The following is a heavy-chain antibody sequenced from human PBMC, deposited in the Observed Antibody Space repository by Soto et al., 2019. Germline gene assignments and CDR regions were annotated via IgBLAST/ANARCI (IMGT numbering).Heavy chain of an antibody. V-gene: IGHV3-30*04. CDR1: GFTFSTYT. CDR2: ISYNGKYE. Sequence: QVHLVESGEGVVQPGRSLRLSCAASGFTFSTYTMHWVRQAPGKGLEWVADISYNGKYEYYADSVKGRFTISRDNSKSTLYLQMNSLTPEDTAVYYCATTPGGAAYWGQGTPGTVSS. J-gene: IGHJ4*02. D-gene: IGHD2-15*01. CDR3: ATTPGGAAY.